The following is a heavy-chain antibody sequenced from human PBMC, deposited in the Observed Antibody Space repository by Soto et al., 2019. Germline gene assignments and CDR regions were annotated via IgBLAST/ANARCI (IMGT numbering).Heavy chain of an antibody. CDR3: ARELSIYCSGGSCYSSDC. D-gene: IGHD2-15*01. CDR2: INAGNGNT. J-gene: IGHJ4*02. V-gene: IGHV1-3*01. Sequence: QVQLVQSGAEVKKPGASVKVSCKASGYTFTSYAMHWVRQAPGQRLEWMGWINAGNGNTKYSQKFQGRVTITRDTSASTAYMELSSLRSEDTAVYYCARELSIYCSGGSCYSSDCWGQGTLVTVSS. CDR1: GYTFTSYA.